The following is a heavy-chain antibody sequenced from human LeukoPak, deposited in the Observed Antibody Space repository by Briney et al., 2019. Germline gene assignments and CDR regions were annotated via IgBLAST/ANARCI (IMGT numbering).Heavy chain of an antibody. D-gene: IGHD3-10*02. V-gene: IGHV3-23*03. CDR2: IYSGGST. CDR1: GFTFSSYA. Sequence: PGGSLRLSCAASGFTFSSYAMTWVRQAPGKGLEWVSLIYSGGSTYYADSVKGRFTISRDNSKNTLYLQMNSLRAEDTAVYYCAELGITMIGGVWGKGTTVTISS. CDR3: AELGITMIGGV. J-gene: IGHJ6*04.